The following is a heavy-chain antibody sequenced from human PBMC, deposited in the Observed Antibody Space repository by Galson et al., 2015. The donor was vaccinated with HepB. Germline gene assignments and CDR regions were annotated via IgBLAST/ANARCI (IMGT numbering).Heavy chain of an antibody. Sequence: SLRLSCAASGFTFSSYGMHWVRQAPGKGLEWVAVISYDGSNKYYADSVKGRFTISRDNSKNTLYLQTNSLRAEDTAVYYCAKDNTVTTRYYYGMDVWGQGTTVTVSS. CDR2: ISYDGSNK. V-gene: IGHV3-30*18. J-gene: IGHJ6*02. D-gene: IGHD4-11*01. CDR1: GFTFSSYG. CDR3: AKDNTVTTRYYYGMDV.